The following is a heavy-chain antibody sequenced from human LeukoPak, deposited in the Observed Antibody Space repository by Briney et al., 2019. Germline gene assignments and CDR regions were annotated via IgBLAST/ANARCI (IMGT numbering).Heavy chain of an antibody. V-gene: IGHV1-18*01. CDR1: GYTFSIYA. Sequence: ASVTVSFTASGYTFSIYAICWVRQAPGRGLEWMGWISVYNGDAKYPQKFQGRVTMSTDTSTGTAYMELRSLRSDDTAVYYCARYAQDTNGWYYFDYWGRGTLVTVSS. J-gene: IGHJ4*02. CDR3: ARYAQDTNGWYYFDY. D-gene: IGHD6-19*01. CDR2: ISVYNGDA.